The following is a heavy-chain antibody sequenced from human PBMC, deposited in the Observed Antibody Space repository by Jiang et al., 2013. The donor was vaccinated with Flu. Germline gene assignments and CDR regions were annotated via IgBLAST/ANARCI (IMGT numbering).Heavy chain of an antibody. J-gene: IGHJ4*02. D-gene: IGHD3-10*01. Sequence: GPGLVKPSETLSLTCTVSGGSISSYYWSWIRQPPGKGLEWIGYIYYSGSTNYNPSLKSRVTISVDTSKNQFSLKLSSVTAADTAVYHCARVYYGSGSPAFDYWGPGNPGHRLL. CDR3: ARVYYGSGSPAFDY. CDR1: GGSISSYY. CDR2: IYYSGST. V-gene: IGHV4-59*08.